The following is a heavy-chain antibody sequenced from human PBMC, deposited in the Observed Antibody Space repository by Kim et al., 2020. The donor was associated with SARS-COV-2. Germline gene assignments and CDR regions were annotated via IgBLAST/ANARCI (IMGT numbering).Heavy chain of an antibody. J-gene: IGHJ6*02. CDR1: GGSISSYY. CDR3: ARVGPVRSLAWVGYGMDV. D-gene: IGHD4-17*01. Sequence: SETLSLTCTVSGGSISSYYWSWIRQPPGKGLEWIGYIYYSGSTNYNPSLKSRVTISVDTSKNQFSLKLSSVTAADTAVYYCARVGPVRSLAWVGYGMDVWGQGTTVTVSS. V-gene: IGHV4-59*01. CDR2: IYYSGST.